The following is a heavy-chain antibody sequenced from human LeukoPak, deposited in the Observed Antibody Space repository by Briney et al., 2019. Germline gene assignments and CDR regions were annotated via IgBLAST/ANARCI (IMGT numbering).Heavy chain of an antibody. Sequence: SETLSLTCAVYGGSFSGYYWSWIRQPPGKGLEWIGEINHSGSTNYNPSLKSRVTISVDTSKNQFSLKLSSVTAADTAVYYCASLSSWYGVYYYYYMDVWGKGTTVTVSS. D-gene: IGHD6-13*01. CDR2: INHSGST. CDR1: GGSFSGYY. V-gene: IGHV4-34*01. J-gene: IGHJ6*03. CDR3: ASLSSWYGVYYYYYMDV.